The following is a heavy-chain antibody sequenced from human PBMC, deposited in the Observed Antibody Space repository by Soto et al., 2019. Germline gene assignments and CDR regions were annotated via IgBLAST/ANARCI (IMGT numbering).Heavy chain of an antibody. Sequence: GGSLRLSCAASGFTFSSYAMHWVRQAPGKGLEWLAVISYDGSNKYYADSVKCLLTISRDNSKNTLYLQMNSLRAEAPAVYYCASAGISGVVITFTGMDVWGQGTTVPVS. CDR1: GFTFSSYA. CDR3: ASAGISGVVITFTGMDV. D-gene: IGHD3-3*01. CDR2: ISYDGSNK. V-gene: IGHV3-30-3*01. J-gene: IGHJ6*02.